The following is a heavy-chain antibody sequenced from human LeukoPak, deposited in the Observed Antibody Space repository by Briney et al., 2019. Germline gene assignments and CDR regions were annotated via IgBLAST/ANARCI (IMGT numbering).Heavy chain of an antibody. Sequence: SETLSLTCTVSGGSISSGSYYWSWIRQPAGKGLEWIGRIYTSGSTNYNPSLKSRVTISVDTSKNQFSLKLSSVTAADTAVYYCARGRSSSWQDYWGQGTLVTVSS. CDR2: IYTSGST. V-gene: IGHV4-61*02. CDR1: GGSISSGSYY. J-gene: IGHJ4*02. CDR3: ARGRSSSWQDY. D-gene: IGHD6-13*01.